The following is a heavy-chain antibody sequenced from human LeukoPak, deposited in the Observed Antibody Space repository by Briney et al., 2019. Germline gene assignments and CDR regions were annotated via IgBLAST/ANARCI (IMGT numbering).Heavy chain of an antibody. D-gene: IGHD3-10*01. V-gene: IGHV5-51*03. Sequence: PGESLKISCKGSGYSFTSYWIGWVRQMPGKGLEWMGIIYPGDSDTRYSPSFQGQVTISADKSISTAYLQWSSLKASDTAMYYCARSNGELLTSYYYYYYYMDVWGKGTTVTVSS. CDR2: IYPGDSDT. CDR1: GYSFTSYW. J-gene: IGHJ6*03. CDR3: ARSNGELLTSYYYYYYYMDV.